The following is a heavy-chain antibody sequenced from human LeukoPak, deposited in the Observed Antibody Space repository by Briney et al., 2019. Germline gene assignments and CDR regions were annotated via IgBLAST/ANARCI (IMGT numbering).Heavy chain of an antibody. D-gene: IGHD1-7*01. J-gene: IGHJ4*02. CDR1: GFTFSSYE. Sequence: PGGSLRLSCVASGFTFSSYEMNWVRQAPGKGLEWVSYISTSGSTIHHADSVRGRFTISRDNAKNSLYLQMNSLRVEDTAVYYCARRGNYADYWGQGTLVTVSS. CDR2: ISTSGSTI. CDR3: ARRGNYADY. V-gene: IGHV3-48*03.